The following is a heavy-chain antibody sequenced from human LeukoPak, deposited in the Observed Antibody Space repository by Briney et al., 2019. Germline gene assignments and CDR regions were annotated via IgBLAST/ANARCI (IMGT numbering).Heavy chain of an antibody. CDR1: GFTFSSYG. D-gene: IGHD6-19*01. V-gene: IGHV3-30*18. J-gene: IGHJ6*03. CDR2: ISYDGSNK. CDR3: AKEGQSYYYYYYMDV. Sequence: GGALRLSCAASGFTFSSYGMHWVRQAPGKGLEWVAVISYDGSNKYYADSVKGRFTISRDNSKNTLYLQMNSLRSEDKAVYYCAKEGQSYYYYYYMDVWGKGTTVTVSS.